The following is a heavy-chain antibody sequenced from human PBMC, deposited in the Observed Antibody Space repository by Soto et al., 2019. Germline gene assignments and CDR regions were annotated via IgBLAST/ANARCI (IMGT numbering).Heavy chain of an antibody. J-gene: IGHJ4*02. Sequence: GESLKISCKGSGYSFTSYWIGWVRQMPGKGLEWMGIIYPGDSDTRYSPSFQGHVTISADTSVSTAYLQWRSLEATDSAIYYCARYSGSYWHYLDFWGQGTLVTVSS. CDR3: ARYSGSYWHYLDF. CDR2: IYPGDSDT. D-gene: IGHD1-26*01. CDR1: GYSFTSYW. V-gene: IGHV5-51*01.